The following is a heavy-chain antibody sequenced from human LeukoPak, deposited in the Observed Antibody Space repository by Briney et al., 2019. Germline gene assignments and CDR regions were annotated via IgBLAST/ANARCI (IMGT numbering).Heavy chain of an antibody. D-gene: IGHD3-3*01. CDR2: IYYSGST. Sequence: SETLSLTCTVSGGSISSSSYYWGWVRQPPGKGLEWIGSIYYSGSTYYDPSLKSRVTISVDTSKNQFSLKLSSVTAADTAVYYCARHLFPNAPLFQHWGQGTLVTVSS. J-gene: IGHJ1*01. CDR3: ARHLFPNAPLFQH. V-gene: IGHV4-39*01. CDR1: GGSISSSSYY.